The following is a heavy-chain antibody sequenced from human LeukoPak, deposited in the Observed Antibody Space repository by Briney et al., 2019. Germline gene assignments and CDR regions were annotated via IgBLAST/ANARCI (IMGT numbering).Heavy chain of an antibody. V-gene: IGHV3-23*01. Sequence: GGSLRLACAASGFTFSSYAMSWVRQAPGKGLEWVSAISGSGGSTYYADSVKGRFTITRDNSKNTPYLQMNSLRAEDTAVYYCAKDTFLGRGYYYYGMDVWGQGTTVTVSS. D-gene: IGHD7-27*01. J-gene: IGHJ6*02. CDR3: AKDTFLGRGYYYYGMDV. CDR1: GFTFSSYA. CDR2: ISGSGGST.